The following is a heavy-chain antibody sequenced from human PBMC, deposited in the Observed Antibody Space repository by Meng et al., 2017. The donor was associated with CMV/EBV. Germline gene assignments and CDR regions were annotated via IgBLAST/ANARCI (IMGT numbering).Heavy chain of an antibody. V-gene: IGHV5-51*01. D-gene: IGHD4-11*01. J-gene: IGHJ6*02. CDR1: GYSFTSYW. Sequence: GESLKISCKGSGYSFTSYWIGWVRQRPGKGLEWMGIIYPGDSDTRYSPSFQGQVTISADKSISTAYLQWSSLKASDTAMYYCARHYDYSNILFYYGMDVWGQGTTVTVSS. CDR3: ARHYDYSNILFYYGMDV. CDR2: IYPGDSDT.